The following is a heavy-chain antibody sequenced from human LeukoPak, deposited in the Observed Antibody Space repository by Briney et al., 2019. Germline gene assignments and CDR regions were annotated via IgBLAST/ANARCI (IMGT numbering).Heavy chain of an antibody. D-gene: IGHD6-13*01. Sequence: ASVKVSCKASGYTFTGYYMHWVRQAPGQGLEWMGWINPNSGGTNYAQKFQGRVTMTRDTSISTAYMELSRLRSDDTAVYYCARAAGYYYYGMDVWGQGTTVTVSS. J-gene: IGHJ6*02. CDR2: INPNSGGT. V-gene: IGHV1-2*02. CDR3: ARAAGYYYYGMDV. CDR1: GYTFTGYY.